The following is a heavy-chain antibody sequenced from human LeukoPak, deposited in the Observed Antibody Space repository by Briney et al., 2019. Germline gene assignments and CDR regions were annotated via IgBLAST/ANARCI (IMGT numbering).Heavy chain of an antibody. V-gene: IGHV1-69*13. J-gene: IGHJ4*02. Sequence: ASVKVSCKASGGTFSSYAISWVRQAPGQGLEWMGGIIPIFGTANYAQKFQGRVTITAGESTSTAYMELSSLRSEDTAVYYCARDLCGPVCLSMVRGVIAGTRFDYWGQGTLVTVSS. CDR1: GGTFSSYA. D-gene: IGHD3-10*01. CDR2: IIPIFGTA. CDR3: ARDLCGPVCLSMVRGVIAGTRFDY.